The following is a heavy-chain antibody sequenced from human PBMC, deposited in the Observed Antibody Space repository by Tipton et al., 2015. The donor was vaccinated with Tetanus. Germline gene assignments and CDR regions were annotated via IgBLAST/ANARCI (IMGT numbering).Heavy chain of an antibody. D-gene: IGHD6-19*01. V-gene: IGHV1-69*01. CDR2: IIPIFGTA. J-gene: IGHJ4*02. Sequence: QLVQSGPEVKKPGSSVKVSCKASGGTFSSYAISWVRQAPGQGLEWMGGIIPIFGTANYAQKFQGRVTITADESTSTAYMELSSLRSEDTPVHFCPRTAQTAVAGRGWYFGYWGQGTLVTVSS. CDR3: PRTAQTAVAGRGWYFGY. CDR1: GGTFSSYA.